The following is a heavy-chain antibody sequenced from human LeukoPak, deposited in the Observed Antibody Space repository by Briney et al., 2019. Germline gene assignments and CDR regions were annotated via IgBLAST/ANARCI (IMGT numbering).Heavy chain of an antibody. CDR1: GGTFSSYA. Sequence: ASVKVSCKASGGTFSSYAISWVRQAPGQGLEWMGGIIPIFGTANYAQKFQGRVTITADKSTSTAYMELSSLRSEDTAVYYCAVREPVVPAAMWGGVDYWGQGTLVTVSS. CDR3: AVREPVVPAAMWGGVDY. CDR2: IIPIFGTA. D-gene: IGHD2-2*01. V-gene: IGHV1-69*06. J-gene: IGHJ4*02.